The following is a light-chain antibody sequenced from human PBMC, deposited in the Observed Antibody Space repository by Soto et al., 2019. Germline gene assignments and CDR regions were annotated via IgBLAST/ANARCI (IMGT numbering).Light chain of an antibody. CDR3: QKYDSAPWT. J-gene: IGKJ1*01. Sequence: DIQMTQSPSSLSASVRDRVTITCRASQGISNYLAWYQQKPGKVPKLLIYAASTVQSGVPSRFSGRGSGTDFTLTSSSLQPEDVATYYCQKYDSAPWTFGQGNKVEIK. CDR1: QGISNY. V-gene: IGKV1-27*01. CDR2: AAS.